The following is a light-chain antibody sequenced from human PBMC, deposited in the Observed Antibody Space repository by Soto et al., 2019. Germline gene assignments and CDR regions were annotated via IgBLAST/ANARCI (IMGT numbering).Light chain of an antibody. CDR1: QSVSSN. CDR2: DAS. Sequence: EIVVTQSPATLSVSPGEKATLSCRAGQSVSSNLAWYQQKPGQAPRLLIYDASTRATGIPVRFRGSGSGTEFTLTISSLQSEDSAVYYCHQYNNWLALTFGGGTKVDIK. J-gene: IGKJ4*01. CDR3: HQYNNWLALT. V-gene: IGKV3-15*01.